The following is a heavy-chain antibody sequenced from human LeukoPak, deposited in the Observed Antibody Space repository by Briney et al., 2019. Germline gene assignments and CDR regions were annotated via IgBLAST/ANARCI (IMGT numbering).Heavy chain of an antibody. CDR2: IYYSGST. CDR1: DGSISSSSYY. Sequence: PSETLSLTCTVSDGSISSSSYYWGWIRQPPGKGLEWIGSIYYSGSTYYNPSLKSRVTISVDTSKNQFSLKLSSVTAADTAVYYCARHFQNTYYYDSSGYSPWDYWGQGTLVTVSS. D-gene: IGHD3-22*01. CDR3: ARHFQNTYYYDSSGYSPWDY. V-gene: IGHV4-39*01. J-gene: IGHJ4*02.